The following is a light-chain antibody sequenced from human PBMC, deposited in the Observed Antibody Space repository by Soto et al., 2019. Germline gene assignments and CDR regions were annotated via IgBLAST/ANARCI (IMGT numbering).Light chain of an antibody. CDR1: QSISSW. CDR3: QQYHRYTWT. J-gene: IGKJ1*01. Sequence: DIHMTQSPSTLSASVGGRFTIPCRASQSISSWLAWYQQKPGKAPKLLIYKASSLESGVPSRFSGSGSGTEFTLTSSSLQPDDFATYYCQQYHRYTWTFGQGTKLDIK. V-gene: IGKV1-5*03. CDR2: KAS.